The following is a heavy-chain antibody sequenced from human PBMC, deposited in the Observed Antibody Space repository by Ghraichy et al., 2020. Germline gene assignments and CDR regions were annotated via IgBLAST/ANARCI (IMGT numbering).Heavy chain of an antibody. V-gene: IGHV3-23*01. J-gene: IGHJ6*02. CDR3: AKDQGVDILTGYLPYGSPTYNYGMDV. CDR2: ISGSGGGT. D-gene: IGHD3-9*01. Sequence: GGSLRLSCAASGFTFINHAMNWVRQAPGKGLEWVSAISGSGGGTYYADSVKGRFTISRDNSKQTLYLQMNSLRAHDSAVYYCAKDQGVDILTGYLPYGSPTYNYGMDVWGQGTTVTVSS. CDR1: GFTFINHA.